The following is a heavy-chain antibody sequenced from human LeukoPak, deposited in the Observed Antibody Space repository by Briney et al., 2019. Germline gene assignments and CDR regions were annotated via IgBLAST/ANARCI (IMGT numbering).Heavy chain of an antibody. V-gene: IGHV3-30*04. Sequence: PGESLKISCAASGFTFSSYAMHWVRQAPGKGLEWVAVISYDGSNKYYADSVKGRFTISRDNSKSTLFLQMNSLRAEDTAVYYCAKDPRVGSRVATPCHWGRGTLVTVSS. CDR3: AKDPRVGSRVATPCH. J-gene: IGHJ4*02. CDR2: ISYDGSNK. D-gene: IGHD5-24*01. CDR1: GFTFSSYA.